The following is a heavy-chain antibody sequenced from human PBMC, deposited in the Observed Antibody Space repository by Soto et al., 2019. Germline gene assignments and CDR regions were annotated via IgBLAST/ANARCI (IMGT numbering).Heavy chain of an antibody. CDR3: ARMERSKEGLSVYYFDF. CDR2: ISYRGNT. Sequence: SETLSLTCPVSGDSISYYYVNWIRPPPGKEPEWIGYISYRGNTNYNPSLQSRVSISLVTSKNQISLKLDAVTASDTAVYYCARMERSKEGLSVYYFDFWGQGTLVNVSS. CDR1: GDSISYYY. D-gene: IGHD1-26*01. V-gene: IGHV4-59*01. J-gene: IGHJ4*02.